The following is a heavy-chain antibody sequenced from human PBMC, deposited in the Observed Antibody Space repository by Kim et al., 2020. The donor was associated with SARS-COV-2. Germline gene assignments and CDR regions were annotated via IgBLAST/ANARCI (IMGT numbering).Heavy chain of an antibody. V-gene: IGHV3-11*06. D-gene: IGHD5-12*01. CDR1: GFTFSDYY. CDR3: ARDLSGYKYNWFDP. J-gene: IGHJ5*02. Sequence: GGSLRLSCAASGFTFSDYYMSWIRQAPGKGLEWVSYISSSSSYTNYADSVKGRFTISRDNAKNSLYLQMNSLRAEDTAVYYCARDLSGYKYNWFDPWGQGTLVTVSS. CDR2: ISSSSSYT.